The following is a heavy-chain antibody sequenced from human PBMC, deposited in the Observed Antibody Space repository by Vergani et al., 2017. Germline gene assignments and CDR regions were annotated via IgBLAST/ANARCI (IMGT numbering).Heavy chain of an antibody. Sequence: QVQLQESGPGLVKPSETLSLTCTVSGGSISSYYWSWIRQPPGKGLEWIGYIYYSGSTYYNPSLKSRVTISVDTSKNQFSLKLSSVTAADTAVYYCASQVVPAAMLRYWGQGTLVTVSS. V-gene: IGHV4-59*12. J-gene: IGHJ4*02. CDR3: ASQVVPAAMLRY. D-gene: IGHD2-2*01. CDR1: GGSISSYY. CDR2: IYYSGST.